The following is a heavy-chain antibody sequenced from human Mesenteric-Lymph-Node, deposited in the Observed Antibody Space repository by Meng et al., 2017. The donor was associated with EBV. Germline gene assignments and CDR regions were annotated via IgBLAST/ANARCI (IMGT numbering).Heavy chain of an antibody. CDR2: INPRSGAT. D-gene: IGHD3-22*01. Sequence: VQLVKSVAEVKKPGASVKVSCKASAYSYSGYYLHWVRQAPGQGLEWMGRINPRSGATSYAEKFQGRLAMTGDTSVSTAYMELASLRSDDTAVYFCSHTDYLDNTGHHWGQGTLVTVSS. V-gene: IGHV1-2*06. CDR3: SHTDYLDNTGHH. J-gene: IGHJ4*02. CDR1: AYSYSGYY.